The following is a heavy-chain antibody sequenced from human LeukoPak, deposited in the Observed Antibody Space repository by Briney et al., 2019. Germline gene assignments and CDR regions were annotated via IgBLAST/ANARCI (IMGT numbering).Heavy chain of an antibody. Sequence: PGGSLRLSCTASGFTFSSYEMNWVRQAPGKGLEWISYISSSGSTIYYADSVKGRFTISRDNAKKSLYLQMNSLRAEDTAVYYCAREASGGSPDYWGQGTLVTVSS. V-gene: IGHV3-48*03. J-gene: IGHJ4*01. CDR1: GFTFSSYE. D-gene: IGHD1-26*01. CDR3: AREASGGSPDY. CDR2: ISSSGSTI.